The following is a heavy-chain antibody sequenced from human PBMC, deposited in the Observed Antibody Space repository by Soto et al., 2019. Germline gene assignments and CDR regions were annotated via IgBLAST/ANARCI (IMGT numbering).Heavy chain of an antibody. CDR3: AKGTVQWLVYYYYGMDV. V-gene: IGHV3-30*18. J-gene: IGHJ6*02. CDR1: GFTFSSYG. D-gene: IGHD6-19*01. CDR2: ISYDGSNK. Sequence: GGSLRLSCAASGFTFSSYGMHWVRQAPGKGLEWVAVISYDGSNKYYADSVKGRFTISRDNSKNTLYLQMNSLRAEDTAVYYCAKGTVQWLVYYYYGMDVWGQGTTVTVSS.